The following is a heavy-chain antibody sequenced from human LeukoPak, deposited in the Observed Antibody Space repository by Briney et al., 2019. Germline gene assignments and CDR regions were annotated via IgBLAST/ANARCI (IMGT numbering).Heavy chain of an antibody. Sequence: SETLSLTCAVSGGSISTYCWSWIRQPPGKGLEWIGYIYNSGSTNSNPSLKSRVTISVDTSKTQVSLKLSSVTAAGTALYYCARHTELGGDFDYWGQGTLVTVSS. D-gene: IGHD1-14*01. V-gene: IGHV4-59*08. J-gene: IGHJ4*02. CDR1: GGSISTYC. CDR2: IYNSGST. CDR3: ARHTELGGDFDY.